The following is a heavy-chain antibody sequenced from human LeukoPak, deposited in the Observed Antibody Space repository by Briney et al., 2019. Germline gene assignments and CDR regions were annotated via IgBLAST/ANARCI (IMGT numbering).Heavy chain of an antibody. V-gene: IGHV3-21*06. CDR2: ISSSSTYI. D-gene: IGHD4-17*01. CDR1: GFTFSTYE. Sequence: PGGSLRLSCAASGFTFSTYEMSWVRQAPGKGLEWVSSISSSSTYIYYADSVKGRFTISRDNAKNSLYLQMNSLRAEDTAVYYCGTWTTVASYFDYWGQGTLVTVSS. CDR3: GTWTTVASYFDY. J-gene: IGHJ4*02.